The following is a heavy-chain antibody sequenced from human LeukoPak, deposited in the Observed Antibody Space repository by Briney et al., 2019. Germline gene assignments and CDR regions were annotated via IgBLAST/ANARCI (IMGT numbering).Heavy chain of an antibody. V-gene: IGHV3-74*01. J-gene: IGHJ3*02. CDR3: ARVQLLADDAFDI. CDR1: GFTFSTYW. Sequence: GGSLRLSCAASGFTFSTYWMHWVRQAPGKGLVWVSRINSDGSSTSYADSVKGRFTISRDNAKNTLYLQMNSLRAEHTAIYYCARVQLLADDAFDIWGLGTMVTVSS. CDR2: INSDGSST. D-gene: IGHD1-26*01.